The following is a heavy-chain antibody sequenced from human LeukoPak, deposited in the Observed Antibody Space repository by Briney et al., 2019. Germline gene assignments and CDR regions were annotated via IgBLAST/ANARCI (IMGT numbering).Heavy chain of an antibody. V-gene: IGHV3-48*04. Sequence: GGPLRLSCAASGFTFSSYSMTWVRQAPGKGLEWVSYISSSSSTIYYADSVKGRFTISRDNAKNSLYLQMNSLRAEDTAVYYCARGTGAMDVWGKGTTVTVSS. CDR1: GFTFSSYS. J-gene: IGHJ6*03. CDR3: ARGTGAMDV. CDR2: ISSSSSTI. D-gene: IGHD1-1*01.